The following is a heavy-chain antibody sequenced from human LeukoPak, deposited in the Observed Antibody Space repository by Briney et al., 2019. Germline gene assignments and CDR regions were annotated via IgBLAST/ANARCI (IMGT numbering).Heavy chain of an antibody. CDR2: ISYDGSNK. CDR3: ASPLRITMVRAPFDY. Sequence: GGSLRLSCAASGFTFSSYAMHWVRQAPGKGLEWVAVISYDGSNKYYADSVKGRFTISRDNSKNTLYLQMNSLRAEDTAMYYCASPLRITMVRAPFDYWGQGTLVTVSS. D-gene: IGHD3-10*01. J-gene: IGHJ4*02. CDR1: GFTFSSYA. V-gene: IGHV3-30-3*01.